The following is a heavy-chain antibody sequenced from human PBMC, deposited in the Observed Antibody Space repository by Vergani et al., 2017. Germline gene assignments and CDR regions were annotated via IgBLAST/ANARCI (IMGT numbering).Heavy chain of an antibody. CDR3: ARASFMVRRAKTRLNWFDP. Sequence: QVQLVQSGAEVKKPGASVMVSCKASGYTFTGYFMYWVRQAPGQGLEWMGWINPNIGGTNYAQKFQGRVTMTRDTSISTAYMELSRLRSDDTAVYYCARASFMVRRAKTRLNWFDPWGQGTLVTVSS. V-gene: IGHV1-2*02. J-gene: IGHJ5*02. CDR2: INPNIGGT. CDR1: GYTFTGYF. D-gene: IGHD3-10*01.